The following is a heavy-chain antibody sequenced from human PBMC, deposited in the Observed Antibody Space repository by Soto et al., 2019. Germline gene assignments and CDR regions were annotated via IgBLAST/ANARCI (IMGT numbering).Heavy chain of an antibody. CDR2: MNQNGGEK. V-gene: IGHV3-7*04. Sequence: GGSLRLSCAASRFTFSDYSMNWVRQAPGRGLEWVADMNQNGGEKYYVDSVKGRFTISRDNARTSLYLQMNSLRVEDTAIYYCARVDCSPSNCYNLYYGRDVWGQGTTVTVSS. CDR3: ARVDCSPSNCYNLYYGRDV. J-gene: IGHJ6*02. CDR1: RFTFSDYS. D-gene: IGHD2-2*02.